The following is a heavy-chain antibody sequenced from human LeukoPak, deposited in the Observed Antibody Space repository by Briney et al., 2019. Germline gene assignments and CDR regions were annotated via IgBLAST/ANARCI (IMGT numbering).Heavy chain of an antibody. CDR1: GGSFSGYY. CDR3: ARDCSGGSCYEYGN. D-gene: IGHD2-15*01. CDR2: INHSGST. V-gene: IGHV4-34*01. J-gene: IGHJ4*02. Sequence: SETLSLTCAVYGGSFSGYYWSWTRQPPGKGLEWIGEINHSGSTNYNPSLKSRVTISVDTSKNQFSLKLSSVTAADTAVYYCARDCSGGSCYEYGNWGQGTLVTVSS.